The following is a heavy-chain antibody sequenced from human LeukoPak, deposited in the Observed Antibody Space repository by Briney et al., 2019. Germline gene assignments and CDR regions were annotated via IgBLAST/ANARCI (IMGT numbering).Heavy chain of an antibody. J-gene: IGHJ4*02. Sequence: PGGSLRLSCVASEFTLRSYSMHWVRQAPGKGLEWVSYISTSSTYIYYADSVMGRFTIPRDNAKNSLYLHMSSLRAEDTAVYYCARDASGSSIGLIDFWGQGTLVTVSS. CDR2: ISTSSTYI. V-gene: IGHV3-21*01. D-gene: IGHD1-26*01. CDR3: ARDASGSSIGLIDF. CDR1: EFTLRSYS.